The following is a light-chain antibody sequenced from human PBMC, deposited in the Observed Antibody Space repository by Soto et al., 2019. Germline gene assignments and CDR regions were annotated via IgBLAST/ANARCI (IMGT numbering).Light chain of an antibody. V-gene: IGKV3-15*01. CDR3: QQYNNWPHT. J-gene: IGKJ4*01. CDR1: QSVNSN. Sequence: EIVMTQSPATLSVSPGERATLSCSASQSVNSNLAWYQQKPGQAPRLLIYGAYTRATGIPARFSGSGSGTEFTLTISSLQSEDFAVYYCQQYNNWPHTFGGGTNVEIK. CDR2: GAY.